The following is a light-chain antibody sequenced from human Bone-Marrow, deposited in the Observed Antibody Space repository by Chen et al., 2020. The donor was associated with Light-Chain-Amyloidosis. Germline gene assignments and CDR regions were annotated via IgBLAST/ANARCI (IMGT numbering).Light chain of an antibody. V-gene: IGLV3-21*04. CDR1: DIGSKS. Sequence: SFVLIQSPSVSMAPGQTASITCGGNDIGSKSVHWYQQRPGQAPVLVIYYDTDRPSGIPERFSGSNSGNTATLTISRVEAGDEADYYCQVWDATTLHVVFGGGTKLTVL. J-gene: IGLJ2*01. CDR3: QVWDATTLHVV. CDR2: YDT.